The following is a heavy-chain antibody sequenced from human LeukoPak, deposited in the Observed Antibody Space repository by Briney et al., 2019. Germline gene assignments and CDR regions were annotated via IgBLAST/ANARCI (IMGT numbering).Heavy chain of an antibody. CDR3: AKTRGYCSGGSCYEDY. Sequence: GGSERLFCAASGFTFSSYAMSWVSQAPGKGLEWVSAISGSGGSTYYADSVKGRFTISRDNSKNTLYLQMNSLRAEDTAVYYCAKTRGYCSGGSCYEDYWGQGTLVTVSS. CDR2: ISGSGGST. D-gene: IGHD2-15*01. V-gene: IGHV3-23*01. J-gene: IGHJ4*02. CDR1: GFTFSSYA.